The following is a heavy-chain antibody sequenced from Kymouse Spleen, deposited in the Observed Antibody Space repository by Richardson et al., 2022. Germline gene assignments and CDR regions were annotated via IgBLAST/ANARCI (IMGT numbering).Heavy chain of an antibody. CDR1: GGSISSSSYY. V-gene: IGHV4-39*01. D-gene: IGHD3-10*01. Sequence: QLQLQESGPGLVKPSETLSLTCTVSGGSISSSSYYWGWIRQPPGKGLEWIGSIYYSGSTYYNPSLKSRVTISVDTSKNQFSLKLSSVTAADTAVYYCARQRRGSRGYFDYWGQGTLVTVSS. CDR2: IYYSGST. CDR3: ARQRRGSRGYFDY. J-gene: IGHJ4*02.